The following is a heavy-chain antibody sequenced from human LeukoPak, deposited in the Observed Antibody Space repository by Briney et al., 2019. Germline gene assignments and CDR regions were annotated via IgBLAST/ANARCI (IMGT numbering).Heavy chain of an antibody. J-gene: IGHJ4*02. CDR2: IFYSGST. CDR1: GGSISSYY. Sequence: PSETLSLTCTVSGGSISSYYWSWIRQPPGKGLEWIGYIFYSGSTNYNPSLKSRVTISVDTSKNQFSLMLSSETAADTAVYYCARGARGSYSYWGQGTLVTVSS. CDR3: ARGARGSYSY. D-gene: IGHD1-26*01. V-gene: IGHV4-59*08.